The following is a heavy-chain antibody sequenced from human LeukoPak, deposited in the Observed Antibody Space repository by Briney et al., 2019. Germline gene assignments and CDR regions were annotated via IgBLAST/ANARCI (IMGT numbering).Heavy chain of an antibody. V-gene: IGHV3-7*03. CDR3: ATSYDMGWLIGY. D-gene: IGHD3/OR15-3a*01. CDR1: GFTFGDTW. J-gene: IGHJ4*02. CDR2: IKQDGSEK. Sequence: PGGPLRLSCAASGFTFGDTWMNWVRQVPGQGLEWVANIKQDGSEKFYVASVKGRFTISRDNGKSSLYLQMNSLRAKDTALYYCATSYDMGWLIGYWGQGTLVTVSS.